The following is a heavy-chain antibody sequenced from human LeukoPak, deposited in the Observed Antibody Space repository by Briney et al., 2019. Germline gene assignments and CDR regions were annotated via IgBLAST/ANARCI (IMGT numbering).Heavy chain of an antibody. J-gene: IGHJ4*02. D-gene: IGHD4-17*01. CDR2: ISVHTGNT. CDR3: ARVRSDYGDFGNY. Sequence: ASVKVSCKASGYSFTSYGISWVRQAPGQGLEWMGRISVHTGNTSYAQKLQGRVTMTTDTSTSTAYMELRSLRSDDTAVYYCARVRSDYGDFGNYWGQGTLVTVSS. V-gene: IGHV1-18*04. CDR1: GYSFTSYG.